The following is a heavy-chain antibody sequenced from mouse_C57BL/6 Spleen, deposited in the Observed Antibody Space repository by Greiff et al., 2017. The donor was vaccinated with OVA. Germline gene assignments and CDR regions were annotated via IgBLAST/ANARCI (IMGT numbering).Heavy chain of an antibody. D-gene: IGHD1-1*01. J-gene: IGHJ4*01. CDR1: GYTFTDYN. CDR3: ARNYYYGSRGAMDY. CDR2: INPNNGGT. Sequence: VQLQQSGPELVKPGASVKMSCKASGYTFTDYNMHWVKQSHGKSLEWIGYINPNNGGTSYNQKFKGKATLTVNKSSSTAYMELRSLTSEDSAVYYCARNYYYGSRGAMDYWGQGTSVTVSS. V-gene: IGHV1-22*01.